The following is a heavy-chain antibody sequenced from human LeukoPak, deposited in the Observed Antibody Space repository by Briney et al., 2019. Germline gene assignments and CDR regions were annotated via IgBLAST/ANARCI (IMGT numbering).Heavy chain of an antibody. CDR3: AGLWFGESTNWFDP. CDR1: GFXVSSNY. V-gene: IGHV3-66*01. Sequence: GGSLRLSCAASGFXVSSNYMSWVRQAPGKGLEWVSVIYSGGSTYYADSVKGRFTISRDNSKNTLYLQMNSLRAEDTAVYYCAGLWFGESTNWFDPWGQGTLVTVSS. D-gene: IGHD3-10*01. J-gene: IGHJ5*02. CDR2: IYSGGST.